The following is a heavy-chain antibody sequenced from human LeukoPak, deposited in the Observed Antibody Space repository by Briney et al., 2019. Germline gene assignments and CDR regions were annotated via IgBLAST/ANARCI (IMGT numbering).Heavy chain of an antibody. Sequence: ASVKVSCKASVYTFTSYVMNGVRQAPGQGLEWMGWINTNTGNPTVAQGFTGRFVFFVHTSVHTAYLQSSSLKAEDTAVYYCARGRNNYCESSGYYPDAFDIWGQGTMVTFSS. V-gene: IGHV7-4-1*02. D-gene: IGHD3-22*01. J-gene: IGHJ3*02. CDR2: INTNTGNP. CDR1: VYTFTSYV. CDR3: ARGRNNYCESSGYYPDAFDI.